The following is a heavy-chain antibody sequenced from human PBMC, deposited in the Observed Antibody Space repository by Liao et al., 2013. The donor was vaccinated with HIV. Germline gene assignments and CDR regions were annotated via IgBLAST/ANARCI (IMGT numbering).Heavy chain of an antibody. J-gene: IGHJ4*02. CDR2: IYYSGST. D-gene: IGHD4-17*01. CDR1: GGSISSGDYF. Sequence: QVQLQESGPGLVKPSQTLSLTCTVSGGSISSGDYFWSWIRQPPGKGLEWIGHIYYSGSTYYNPSLKSRVTISVDTSKNQFSLKLSSVTAADTAVYYCAREGDDYGDYGRDFGYWGQGALVVVSS. V-gene: IGHV4-30-4*08. CDR3: AREGDDYGDYGRDFGY.